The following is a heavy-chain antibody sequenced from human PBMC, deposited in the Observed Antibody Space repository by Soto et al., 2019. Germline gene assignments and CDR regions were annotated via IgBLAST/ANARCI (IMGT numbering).Heavy chain of an antibody. CDR1: GFTFRVYS. D-gene: IGHD6-19*01. J-gene: IGHJ4*01. CDR3: ARAVEGHFDF. V-gene: IGHV3-48*02. Sequence: EVQLVESGGGLVQPGGSLGLSCSAYGFTFRVYSMNWVRQAQGKGLEWVSYITSAERTIHYADSVKGRFTISRDNAKNSVYLQMTSLRDEDTAVYYCARAVEGHFDFWGQGILVTVSS. CDR2: ITSAERTI.